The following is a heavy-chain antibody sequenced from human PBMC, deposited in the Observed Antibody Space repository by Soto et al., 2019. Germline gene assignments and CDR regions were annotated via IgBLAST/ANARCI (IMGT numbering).Heavy chain of an antibody. J-gene: IGHJ6*02. V-gene: IGHV4-30-2*01. CDR1: GGSISSGGYS. Sequence: QLQLQESGSGLVKPSQTLSLTCAVSGGSISSGGYSWSWIRQPPGKGLEWIGYIYHSGSTYYNPSLKSRVNISVDRSKNQFSLKLSSVTAADTAVYYCARSLGHYGDYVRPYYGMDVWGQGTTVTVSS. CDR2: IYHSGST. D-gene: IGHD4-17*01. CDR3: ARSLGHYGDYVRPYYGMDV.